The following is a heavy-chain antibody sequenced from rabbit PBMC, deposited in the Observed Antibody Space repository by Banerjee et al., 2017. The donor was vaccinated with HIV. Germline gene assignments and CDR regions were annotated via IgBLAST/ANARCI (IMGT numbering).Heavy chain of an antibody. J-gene: IGHJ4*01. CDR3: ARDDPGDGDWLFKL. CDR1: GFSFSSGYW. Sequence: EESGGDLVKPEGSLTLTCTASGFSFSSGYWICWVRQAPGKGLEWIACIGGSSGNSYYASWAKGRFTISKTSSTTVTLQMTSLTAADTATYFCARDDPGDGDWLFKLWGPGTLVTVS. CDR2: IGGSSGNS. V-gene: IGHV1S45*01. D-gene: IGHD2-1*01.